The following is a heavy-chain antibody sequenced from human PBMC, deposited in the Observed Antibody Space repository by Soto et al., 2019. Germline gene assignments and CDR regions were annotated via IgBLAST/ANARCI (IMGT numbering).Heavy chain of an antibody. CDR1: GDPVTSGNYY. CDR3: ARLAAAHLYYYHGMDV. V-gene: IGHV4-61*01. Sequence: ASETLSLTCTVSGDPVTSGNYYWSWIRQPPGKGLEWIGYIYYSGSTNYNPSLKTRVTLSVATSKNQFSLKLSSVTAADTAVHYCARLAAAHLYYYHGMDVWGQGTTVNVSS. D-gene: IGHD6-13*01. CDR2: IYYSGST. J-gene: IGHJ6*02.